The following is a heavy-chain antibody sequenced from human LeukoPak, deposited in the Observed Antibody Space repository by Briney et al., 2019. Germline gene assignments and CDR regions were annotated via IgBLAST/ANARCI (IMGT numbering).Heavy chain of an antibody. V-gene: IGHV3-66*02. D-gene: IGHD6-13*01. CDR3: ARGSGNIAAAGSFDY. J-gene: IGHJ4*02. Sequence: GGSLRLSCAASGFTVSTNYMSWVRQAPGKGLEWVSLIYSGGSTYHADSVKGRFTLPRDNSKNTLYLQMNSLRTEDTAVYYCARGSGNIAAAGSFDYWGQGTLVTVSS. CDR1: GFTVSTNY. CDR2: IYSGGST.